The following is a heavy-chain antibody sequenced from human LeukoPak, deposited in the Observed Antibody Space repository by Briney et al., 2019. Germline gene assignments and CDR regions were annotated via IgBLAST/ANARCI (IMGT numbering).Heavy chain of an antibody. CDR3: ARGRPYYYDSSGYYRNWFDP. CDR2: ISHSGST. V-gene: IGHV4-34*01. Sequence: SETLSLTCTVSGGSISGYYWSWIRQPPGKGLEWIGEISHSGSTNYNPSLKSRVAISVDTSKDQFSLKLSSVTAPDTAVYYCARGRPYYYDSSGYYRNWFDPWGQGTLVTVSS. D-gene: IGHD3-22*01. J-gene: IGHJ5*02. CDR1: GGSISGYY.